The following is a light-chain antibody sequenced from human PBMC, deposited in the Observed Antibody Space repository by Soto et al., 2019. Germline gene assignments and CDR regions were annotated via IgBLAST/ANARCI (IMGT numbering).Light chain of an antibody. CDR2: WAS. CDR1: QSVLYSSNNKNY. CDR3: QQYFTTLHT. Sequence: DIVMTQSPDSLAVSLGERATINCKSSQSVLYSSNNKNYLAWYQQKPGQPPKLLISWASIREYGVPDRFSGSGSGTDFTLTISSLQAEDVAVYYCQQYFTTLHTFGQGTKLEIK. J-gene: IGKJ2*01. V-gene: IGKV4-1*01.